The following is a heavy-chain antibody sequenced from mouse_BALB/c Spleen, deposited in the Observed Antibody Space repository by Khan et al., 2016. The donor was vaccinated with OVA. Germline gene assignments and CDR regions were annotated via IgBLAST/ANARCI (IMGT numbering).Heavy chain of an antibody. Sequence: QVQLQQPGAELVRPGASVKVSCKASGYTFTNYWINWVKQRPGQGLDWIGNIYPSDSYTNYNPNFKDTATLTVDKSSSTAYMQLSSPESEDSSVYYCTRGDPGNFDYWGQGTTLTVSS. D-gene: IGHD2-13*01. CDR2: IYPSDSYT. V-gene: IGHV1S126*01. J-gene: IGHJ2*01. CDR3: TRGDPGNFDY. CDR1: GYTFTNYW.